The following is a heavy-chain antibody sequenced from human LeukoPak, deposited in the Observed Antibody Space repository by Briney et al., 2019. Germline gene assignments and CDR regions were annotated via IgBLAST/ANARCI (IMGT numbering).Heavy chain of an antibody. CDR1: GFTFSSYA. CDR3: AKRWSPYYYDSSGYYPVDY. CDR2: ISGSGGST. D-gene: IGHD3-22*01. Sequence: GGSLRLSCAASGFTFSSYAMSWVRQAPGKGLEWVSAISGSGGSTYYADSVKGRFTISRDNSKNTLYLQMNSLRAEDTAVYYCAKRWSPYYYDSSGYYPVDYWGQGTLVTASS. V-gene: IGHV3-23*01. J-gene: IGHJ4*02.